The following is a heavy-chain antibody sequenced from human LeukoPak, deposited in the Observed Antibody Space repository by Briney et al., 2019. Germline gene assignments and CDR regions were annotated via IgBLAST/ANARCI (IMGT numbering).Heavy chain of an antibody. Sequence: PGGSLRLSCAASGFTFSSYAMHWVRQAPGKGLEWVAVISYDGSNKYYADSVKGRFTISRDNSKHTLYLQMNSLRAEDTAVYYCARVVRQVFDYWGQGTLVTVSS. CDR2: ISYDGSNK. D-gene: IGHD2-8*01. CDR1: GFTFSSYA. V-gene: IGHV3-30-3*01. CDR3: ARVVRQVFDY. J-gene: IGHJ4*02.